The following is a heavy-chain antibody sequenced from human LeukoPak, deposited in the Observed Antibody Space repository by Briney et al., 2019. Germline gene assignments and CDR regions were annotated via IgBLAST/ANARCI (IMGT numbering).Heavy chain of an antibody. CDR2: INPSGGST. CDR1: GYTFTSYY. V-gene: IGHV1-46*01. J-gene: IGHJ5*02. Sequence: ASVKVSCKASGYTFTSYYMHWVRQAPGQGLEWMGIINPSGGSTSYAQKFQGRVTMTRDTSTSTVYMELSSLRSEDTAVYYRARLRYYDSSGYYGFDPWGQGTLVTVSS. D-gene: IGHD3-22*01. CDR3: ARLRYYDSSGYYGFDP.